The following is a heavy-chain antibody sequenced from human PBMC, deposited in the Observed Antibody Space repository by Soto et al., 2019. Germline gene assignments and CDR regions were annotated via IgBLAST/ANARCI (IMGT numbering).Heavy chain of an antibody. V-gene: IGHV4-31*03. J-gene: IGHJ4*02. Sequence: SDTLSLTCTVSGGSISSGGYYWSWIRQHPGKGLEWIGYIYYSGSTYYNPSLKSRVTISVDTSKNQFSLKLSSVTAADTAVYYCARGYYYDMQKLHYWSQGTLATVSS. D-gene: IGHD3-22*01. CDR2: IYYSGST. CDR3: ARGYYYDMQKLHY. CDR1: GGSISSGGYY.